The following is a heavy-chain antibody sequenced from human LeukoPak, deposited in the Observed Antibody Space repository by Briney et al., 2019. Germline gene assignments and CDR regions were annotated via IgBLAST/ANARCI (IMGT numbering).Heavy chain of an antibody. CDR1: GFTFTTYG. Sequence: GGSLRLSCAASGFTFTTYGMHWVRQAPGKGLEWVSAISGSGGSTYYADSVKGRFTISRDNSKNTLYLQMNSLRAEDTAVYYCAKTYYDFWSGYSETGYFFDYWGQGTLVTVSS. CDR2: ISGSGGST. V-gene: IGHV3-23*01. J-gene: IGHJ4*02. CDR3: AKTYYDFWSGYSETGYFFDY. D-gene: IGHD3-3*01.